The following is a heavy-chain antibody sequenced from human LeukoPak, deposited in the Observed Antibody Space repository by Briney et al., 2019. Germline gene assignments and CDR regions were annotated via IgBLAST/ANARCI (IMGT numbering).Heavy chain of an antibody. CDR1: GGSISNSDYS. CDR3: ARSYSSSWYGFDY. Sequence: SETLSLTCTVSGGSISNSDYSWGWIRQPPGKGLECIGTIYYSGSTYYKSSLKSRVTISVDTSKNQFSLKLSSVTAADTAVYYCARSYSSSWYGFDYWGQGTLVTVSS. D-gene: IGHD6-13*01. J-gene: IGHJ4*02. CDR2: IYYSGST. V-gene: IGHV4-39*07.